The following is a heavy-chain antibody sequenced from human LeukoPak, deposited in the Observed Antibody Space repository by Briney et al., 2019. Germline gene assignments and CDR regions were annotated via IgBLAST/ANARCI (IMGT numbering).Heavy chain of an antibody. CDR1: GFTFSAFA. CDR2: ISYDASNK. D-gene: IGHD5-12*01. V-gene: IGHV3-30-3*01. J-gene: IGHJ3*02. CDR3: ARGTTDIVAEISDAFDI. Sequence: PGGSLRLSCAASGFTFSAFAMHWARQAPGKGLEWVAAISYDASNKYYAVSVRGRFTISRDNSRTTLLLKMNSLRADDTAVYYCARGTTDIVAEISDAFDIWGQGTVVTVSS.